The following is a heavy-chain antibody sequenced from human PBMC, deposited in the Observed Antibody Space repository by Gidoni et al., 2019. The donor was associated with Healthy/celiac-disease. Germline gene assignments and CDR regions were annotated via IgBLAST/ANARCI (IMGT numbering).Heavy chain of an antibody. CDR1: GFTLGDYA. V-gene: IGHV3-49*05. CDR3: TRAPLNSRLWVTYYFDY. CDR2: IRSKAYGGTT. D-gene: IGHD3-10*01. J-gene: IGHJ4*02. Sequence: EVQLVESGGGLVKPGRSLRLSCTASGFTLGDYAMSWFRQAPGKGLEWVGFIRSKAYGGTTEYAASVKGRFTISRDDSKSIAYLQMNSLKTEDTAVYYCTRAPLNSRLWVTYYFDYWGQGTLVTVSS.